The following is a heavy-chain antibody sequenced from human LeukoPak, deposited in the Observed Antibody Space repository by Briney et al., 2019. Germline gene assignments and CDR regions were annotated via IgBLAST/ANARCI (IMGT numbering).Heavy chain of an antibody. CDR1: GLTFSNAW. V-gene: IGHV3-7*01. CDR2: IKQDGSEK. CDR3: ARSYYDILTGSKTPDAFDI. Sequence: PGGSLRLSCAASGLTFSNAWMSWVRQAPGKGLEWVANIKQDGSEKYYVDSVKGRFTISRDNAKNSLYLQMNSLRAEDTAVYYCARSYYDILTGSKTPDAFDIWGQGTMVTVSS. J-gene: IGHJ3*02. D-gene: IGHD3-9*01.